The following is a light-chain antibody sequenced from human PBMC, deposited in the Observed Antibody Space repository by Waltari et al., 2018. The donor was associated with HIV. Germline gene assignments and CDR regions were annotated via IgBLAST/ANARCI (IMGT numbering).Light chain of an antibody. CDR2: VNSDGSH. Sequence: QPVLTQPPSASGSLGASVTLTCTLSSGHSSNAIAWHQQQPEKGPRFLMKVNSDGSHNRGAGIPDRFSGSTYGAERYLTISSLQSEDEADYYCQTWGTGIAVFGGGTKLTVL. CDR1: SGHSSNA. V-gene: IGLV4-69*01. J-gene: IGLJ3*02. CDR3: QTWGTGIAV.